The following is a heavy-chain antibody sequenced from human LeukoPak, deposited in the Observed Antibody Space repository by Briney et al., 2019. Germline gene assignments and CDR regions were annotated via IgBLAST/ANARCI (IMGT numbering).Heavy chain of an antibody. CDR1: GFTFSSYE. CDR3: AELGITMIGGV. D-gene: IGHD3-10*02. CDR2: ISSSGSTI. Sequence: GGSLRLSCAASGFTFSSYEMNWVRQAPGKGLEWVSYISSSGSTIYYADSVKGRFTISRDNAKNSLYLQMNSLRADDTAVYYCAELGITMIGGVWGKGTTATISS. J-gene: IGHJ6*04. V-gene: IGHV3-48*03.